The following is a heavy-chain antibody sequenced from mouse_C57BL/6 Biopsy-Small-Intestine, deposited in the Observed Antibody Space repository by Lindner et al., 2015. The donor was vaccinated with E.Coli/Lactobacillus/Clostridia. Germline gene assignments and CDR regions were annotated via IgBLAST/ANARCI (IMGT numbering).Heavy chain of an antibody. Sequence: VQLQESGAELVRPGTSVKMSCKASGYTFTHYWIGWAKQRPGHGLEWIGDIYPGGGYTNYNEKFKGKATLTAGKSSSTAYMQFSSLTSEDSAIYYCARETRDYFDYWGQGTTLTVSS. CDR3: ARETRDYFDY. V-gene: IGHV1-63*01. CDR2: IYPGGGYT. CDR1: GYTFTHYW. J-gene: IGHJ2*01.